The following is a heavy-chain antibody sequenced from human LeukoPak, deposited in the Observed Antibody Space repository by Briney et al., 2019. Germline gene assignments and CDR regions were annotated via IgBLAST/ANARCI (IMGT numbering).Heavy chain of an antibody. J-gene: IGHJ4*02. V-gene: IGHV4-4*07. CDR3: ARESTRFSGSYVTYYFDY. Sequence: PSETLSLTCTVSGGSISSYYWTWIRQPAGKGLEWIGRIYTSGSTNYNPSLKSRVTISVDTSKNQFSLKLSSVTAADTAVYYCARESTRFSGSYVTYYFDYWGQGTLVTVSS. CDR2: IYTSGST. D-gene: IGHD1-26*01. CDR1: GGSISSYY.